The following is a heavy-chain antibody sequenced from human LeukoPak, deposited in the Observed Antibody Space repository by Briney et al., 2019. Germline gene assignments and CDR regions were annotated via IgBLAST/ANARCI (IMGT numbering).Heavy chain of an antibody. J-gene: IGHJ4*02. D-gene: IGHD3-10*01. Sequence: SETLSLTCAVSGGSINSNNWWSWVRQPPGKGLEWIGEIYHSGSTNYNPSLKSRVTISVDTSKNQFSLKLSSVTAADTAVYYCARGRDEAYGSGSYLPPYFDYWGQGTLVTVSS. V-gene: IGHV4-4*02. CDR2: IYHSGST. CDR3: ARGRDEAYGSGSYLPPYFDY. CDR1: GGSINSNNW.